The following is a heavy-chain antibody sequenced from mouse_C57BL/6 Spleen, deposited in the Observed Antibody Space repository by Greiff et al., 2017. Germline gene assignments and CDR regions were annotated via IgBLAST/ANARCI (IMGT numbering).Heavy chain of an antibody. Sequence: EVQVVESGPSLVRPSQTLSLTCTVTGFSINSDCYWIWIRQFPGNKLEYIGYTFYSGITYYNPSLESRTYITRNTSKNQFSLKLSSVTTEDTATYYCARERPFIGGYFDVWGTGTTVTVSS. V-gene: IGHV3-3*01. J-gene: IGHJ1*03. D-gene: IGHD1-1*01. CDR3: ARERPFIGGYFDV. CDR1: GFSINSDCY. CDR2: TFYSGIT.